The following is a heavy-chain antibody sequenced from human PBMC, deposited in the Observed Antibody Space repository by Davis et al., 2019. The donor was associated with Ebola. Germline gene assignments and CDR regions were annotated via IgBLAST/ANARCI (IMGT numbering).Heavy chain of an antibody. D-gene: IGHD1-1*01. CDR2: MNPNSGNT. CDR3: ARAQFPTTSDH. V-gene: IGHV1-8*02. Sequence: APVKVSCKTSGYTFNSYGISWVRQAPGQGLEWMGWMNPNSGNTGYAQKFQGRVTMTRNTSISTAYMEVGILRSDDTAVYYCARAQFPTTSDHWGQGTLVTVSS. CDR1: GYTFNSYG. J-gene: IGHJ4*02.